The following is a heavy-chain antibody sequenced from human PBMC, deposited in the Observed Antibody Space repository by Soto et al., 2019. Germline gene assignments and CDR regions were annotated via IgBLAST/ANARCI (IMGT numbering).Heavy chain of an antibody. J-gene: IGHJ4*01. V-gene: IGHV4-38-2*02. CDR2: IYHTGHT. CDR3: ARVIGEFSPPGSLDFVF. Sequence: SETLSLTCTVSNFSISSGYYWGWIRQPPGKGLEWIATIYHTGHTYYNPSLKSRVTISVDTSENQFSLKLRSVTAADTAFYYCARVIGEFSPPGSLDFVFLGHAALVSVSS. D-gene: IGHD3-10*01. CDR1: NFSISSGYY.